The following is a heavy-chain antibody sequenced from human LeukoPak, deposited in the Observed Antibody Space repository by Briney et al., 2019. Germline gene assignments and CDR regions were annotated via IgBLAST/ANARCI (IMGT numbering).Heavy chain of an antibody. CDR2: ISSSSTYI. CDR3: AREIYGDYGFDF. Sequence: GGSLRLSCAASGFSFSVYNMNWVRQAPGKGLEWVSSISSSSTYIYYADSVKGRCTVSRDNAKNSLSLHLNSLGAEDTAVYFCAREIYGDYGFDFRGQGTLVTVSS. V-gene: IGHV3-21*01. CDR1: GFSFSVYN. J-gene: IGHJ4*02. D-gene: IGHD4-17*01.